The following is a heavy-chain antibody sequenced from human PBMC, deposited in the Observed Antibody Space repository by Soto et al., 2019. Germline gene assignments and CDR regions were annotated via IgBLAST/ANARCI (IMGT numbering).Heavy chain of an antibody. D-gene: IGHD2-15*01. CDR3: ATEAVGWYFDL. CDR1: GFTFSSYW. Sequence: EVQLVESGGGLVQPGGSLRLSCADSGFTFSSYWMHWARQAPGKGLVCVSRINSDGSTTTYADSVKGRFTISRDNAKNTLYLQMTSLSAEDTAVYYFATEAVGWYFDLWGRGTLVTVSS. J-gene: IGHJ2*01. CDR2: INSDGSTT. V-gene: IGHV3-74*01.